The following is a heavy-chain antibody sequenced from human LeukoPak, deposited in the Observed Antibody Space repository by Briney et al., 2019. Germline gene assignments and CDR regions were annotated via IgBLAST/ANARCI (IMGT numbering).Heavy chain of an antibody. CDR1: VGTFSGHY. V-gene: IGHV4-34*01. CDR2: IDHTGNN. CDR3: ARASHRETNFNAFDI. J-gene: IGHJ3*02. Sequence: SETLSLTCAVYVGTFSGHYWSWIRQPPGKGLEWIGEIDHTGNNNYKSSLESRVTISVDTSKNQFSLRLNSVTAADTAVYYCARASHRETNFNAFDIWGQGTMVTVSS. D-gene: IGHD1-1*01.